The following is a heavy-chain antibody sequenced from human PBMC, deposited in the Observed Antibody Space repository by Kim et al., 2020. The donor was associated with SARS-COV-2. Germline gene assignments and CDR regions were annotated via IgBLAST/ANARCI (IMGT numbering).Heavy chain of an antibody. J-gene: IGHJ4*02. V-gene: IGHV4-59*01. D-gene: IGHD3-22*01. CDR3: ARVTHLYYDSSGYFLFDY. Sequence: LKSRRTISVDTSKNQFSLKLSSVTAADTAVYYCARVTHLYYDSSGYFLFDYWGQVTLVTVSS.